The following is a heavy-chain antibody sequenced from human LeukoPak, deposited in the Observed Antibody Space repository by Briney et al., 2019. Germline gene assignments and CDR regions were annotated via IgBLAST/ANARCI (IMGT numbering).Heavy chain of an antibody. D-gene: IGHD6-13*01. J-gene: IGHJ4*02. Sequence: GGSLRLSCAASGFTFSSYAMHWVRQAPGKGLEWVAVISYDGSNKHYADSVEGRFTISRDNSKNTLYLQMNSLRADDTAVYYCAKDRSDSSNWYLGDYWGQGTLVTVSS. CDR3: AKDRSDSSNWYLGDY. CDR2: ISYDGSNK. V-gene: IGHV3-30-3*01. CDR1: GFTFSSYA.